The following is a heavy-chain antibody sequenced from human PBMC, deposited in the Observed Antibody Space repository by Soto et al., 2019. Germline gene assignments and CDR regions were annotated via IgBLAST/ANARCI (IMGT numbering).Heavy chain of an antibody. J-gene: IGHJ4*02. Sequence: PGESLKISCKGYGYSFTSYWIVWVRQMPAKGLEWMGIIYPGDSDTRYSPSFQGQVSMSADKSISTAYLQWSSLEASDTAMYYCARGDSSELEDYWGQGTPVTVSS. D-gene: IGHD3-22*01. CDR3: ARGDSSELEDY. CDR2: IYPGDSDT. CDR1: GYSFTSYW. V-gene: IGHV5-51*01.